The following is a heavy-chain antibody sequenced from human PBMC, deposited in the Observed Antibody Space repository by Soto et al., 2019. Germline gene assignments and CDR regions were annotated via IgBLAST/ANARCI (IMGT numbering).Heavy chain of an antibody. Sequence: GGSLRLSCAASGFTFSSYEMNWVRQAPGKGLEWVSYISSSGSTIYYADSMKGRFTISRDNAKNALYLQMNSLRAEDTAVYYCARDRGYCSGGSCYSYYYGMDVWGQGTTVTVSS. CDR3: ARDRGYCSGGSCYSYYYGMDV. J-gene: IGHJ6*02. CDR2: ISSSGSTI. V-gene: IGHV3-48*03. D-gene: IGHD2-15*01. CDR1: GFTFSSYE.